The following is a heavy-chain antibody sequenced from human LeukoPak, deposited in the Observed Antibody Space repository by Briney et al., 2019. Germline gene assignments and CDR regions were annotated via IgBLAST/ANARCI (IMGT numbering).Heavy chain of an antibody. CDR2: IYSGGST. J-gene: IGHJ4*02. V-gene: IGHV3-53*01. D-gene: IGHD6-19*01. CDR1: GFTVSSNY. Sequence: GGSLRLSCAASGFTVSSNYMSWVRQAPGKGLEWVSVIYSGGSTYYADSVKGRFTISRDNSKNTLYLQMNSLRAEDRAVYYCAREAEWLGFDYWGQGTLVTVSS. CDR3: AREAEWLGFDY.